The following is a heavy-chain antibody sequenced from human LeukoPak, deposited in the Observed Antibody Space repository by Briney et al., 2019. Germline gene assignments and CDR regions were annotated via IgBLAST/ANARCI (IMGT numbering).Heavy chain of an antibody. CDR1: GGSFSGYY. Sequence: PSETLSLTCAVYGGSFSGYYWSWIRQPPGKGLEWIGYIYYSGSTNYNPSLKSRVTISVDTSKNQFSLKLSSVTAADTAVYYCARADCGGDCYSVVWGQGTLVTVSS. J-gene: IGHJ4*02. D-gene: IGHD2-21*02. V-gene: IGHV4-59*01. CDR3: ARADCGGDCYSVV. CDR2: IYYSGST.